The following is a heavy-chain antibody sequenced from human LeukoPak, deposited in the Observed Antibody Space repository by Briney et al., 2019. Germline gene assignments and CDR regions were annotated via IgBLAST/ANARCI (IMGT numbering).Heavy chain of an antibody. J-gene: IGHJ4*02. V-gene: IGHV4-61*02. Sequence: PSQTLSLTCTVSGGSISSGSYYWSWIRQPAGKGLEWIGRIYTSGSTNYNPSLKSRVTISVDRSKNQFSLKLSSVTAADTAVYYCARGGPYYYGSGSYYRFDYWGQGTLVTVSS. D-gene: IGHD3-10*01. CDR3: ARGGPYYYGSGSYYRFDY. CDR1: GGSISSGSYY. CDR2: IYTSGST.